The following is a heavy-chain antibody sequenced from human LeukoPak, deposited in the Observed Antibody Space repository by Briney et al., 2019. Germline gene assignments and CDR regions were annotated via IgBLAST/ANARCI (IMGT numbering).Heavy chain of an antibody. CDR2: IFYRGST. D-gene: IGHD2-15*01. J-gene: IGHJ4*02. V-gene: IGHV4-59*12. CDR3: ARGGYCSGGSCYSAY. Sequence: SETLSLTCTVSGGSISSYYWSWIRQPPGKGLEYIGSIFYRGSTYYNPSLQSRATVSRDTSKNQFSLKLSSVTAADTAVYYCARGGYCSGGSCYSAYWGQGTLVTVSS. CDR1: GGSISSYY.